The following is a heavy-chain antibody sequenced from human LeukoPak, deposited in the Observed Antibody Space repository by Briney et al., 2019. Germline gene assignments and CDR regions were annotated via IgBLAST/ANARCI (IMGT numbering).Heavy chain of an antibody. V-gene: IGHV3-23*01. D-gene: IGHD4-17*01. Sequence: GGSLRLSCAASGLTFSSYAMSWVRQAPGKGLEWVSAISGSGGSTYYADSVKGRFTISRDNSKNTLYLQMNSLRAEDTAVYYCAKLSLGTVTTGYFQHWGQGTLVTVSS. CDR3: AKLSLGTVTTGYFQH. CDR1: GLTFSSYA. J-gene: IGHJ1*01. CDR2: ISGSGGST.